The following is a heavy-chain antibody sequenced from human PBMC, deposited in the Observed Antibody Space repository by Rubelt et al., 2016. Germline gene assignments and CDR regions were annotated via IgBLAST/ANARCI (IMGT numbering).Heavy chain of an antibody. J-gene: IGHJ2*01. V-gene: IGHV4-39*01. Sequence: QLLLQESGPGLVKPSETLSLTCTVSGGSISSSSYYWGWLRQPPGKGLEWIGSIYYSGSTYYNPSLKSRVTISVDTSKNQFSLKLSSVTAEDTAVHYCARLLRSYWYFDLWGRGTLVTVSS. CDR3: ARLLRSYWYFDL. CDR2: IYYSGST. CDR1: GGSISSSSYY.